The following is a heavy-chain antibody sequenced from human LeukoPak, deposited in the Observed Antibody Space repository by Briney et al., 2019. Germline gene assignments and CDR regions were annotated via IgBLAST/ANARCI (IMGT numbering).Heavy chain of an antibody. V-gene: IGHV4-34*01. Sequence: PSETLCLTCAVYGGSFSGYYWSWIRQPPGKGLEWIGEIKHSGSTNYNPSLKSRVTISLDTSKNQFSLKVSSVTAADTAVYYCARGGDGYNYFDYWGQGTLVTVSS. CDR3: ARGGDGYNYFDY. CDR1: GGSFSGYY. D-gene: IGHD5-24*01. CDR2: IKHSGST. J-gene: IGHJ4*02.